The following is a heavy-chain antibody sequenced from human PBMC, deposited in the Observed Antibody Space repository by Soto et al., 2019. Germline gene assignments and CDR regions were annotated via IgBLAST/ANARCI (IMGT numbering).Heavy chain of an antibody. CDR2: IWYDGSNQ. CDR1: GFTFSSYG. CDR3: ARASPPDY. Sequence: QVQLVESGGGVVQPGRSLRLSCAASGFTFSSYGMLWVRQAPGKGLDLVALIWYDGSNQYYPDSVKGRFTVSRDNSKNTIYLQMSSLRVEDTALYYCARASPPDYWGQGTLATVSS. V-gene: IGHV3-33*01. J-gene: IGHJ4*02.